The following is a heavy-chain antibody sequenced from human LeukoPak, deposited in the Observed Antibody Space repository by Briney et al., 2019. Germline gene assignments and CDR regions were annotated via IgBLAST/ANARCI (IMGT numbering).Heavy chain of an antibody. V-gene: IGHV3-49*04. CDR3: TRAGDYVWGSYRPYYYYYMDV. CDR1: GFTFGDYA. CDR2: ITSKVYGGTT. Sequence: PGRSLRLSCTTSGFTFGDYAMNWVRQAPGKGLEWVGFITSKVYGGTTEYAASVKGRFTISRDDSESIAYLQMNSLKTEDTAVYHCTRAGDYVWGSYRPYYYYYMDVWGKGTTVTGAS. D-gene: IGHD3-16*02. J-gene: IGHJ6*03.